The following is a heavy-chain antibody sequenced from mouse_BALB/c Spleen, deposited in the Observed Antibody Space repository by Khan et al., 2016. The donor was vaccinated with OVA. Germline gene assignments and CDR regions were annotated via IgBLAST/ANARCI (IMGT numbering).Heavy chain of an antibody. D-gene: IGHD3-1*01. V-gene: IGHV3-6*02. J-gene: IGHJ3*01. CDR1: GYSITSGYF. CDR2: IRYDGNS. Sequence: QLEESGPGLVKPSQSLSLTCSVTGYSITSGYFWNWIRQFPGNKLEWMGYIRYDGNSNYNPSLKNRISITRDTSKNQFFRKLNSVTPEDTATYYWARGGSSGPAWFPYWGQGTLVTGSA. CDR3: ARGGSSGPAWFPY.